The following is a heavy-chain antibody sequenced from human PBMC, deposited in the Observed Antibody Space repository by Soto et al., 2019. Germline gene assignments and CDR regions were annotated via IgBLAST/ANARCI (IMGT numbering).Heavy chain of an antibody. V-gene: IGHV1-2*02. CDR1: GYTFTAYD. CDR2: INPNSGAT. D-gene: IGHD1-26*01. Sequence: QVQLVQSGAEVKKPGASVKVSCKASGYTFTAYDLHWVRQAPGQGLEWMGWINPNSGATDYAQKFHGRVTMTRDTSITTAYMELSRLTSDDTAVFYCARSSGRFSAFDYWGQGTLLTVSS. J-gene: IGHJ4*02. CDR3: ARSSGRFSAFDY.